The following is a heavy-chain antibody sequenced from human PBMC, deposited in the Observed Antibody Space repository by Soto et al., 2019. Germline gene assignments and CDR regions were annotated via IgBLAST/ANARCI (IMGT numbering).Heavy chain of an antibody. CDR2: ISGSGGST. CDR3: AKGYCSSTSCPGSDI. D-gene: IGHD2-2*01. Sequence: GGSLRLSCAASGFTFSSYAMSWVRQAPGKGLEWVSAISGSGGSTYYADSVKGRFTISRDNSKNTLYLQVNSLRAEDTAVYYCAKGYCSSTSCPGSDIWGQGTMVTVSS. CDR1: GFTFSSYA. J-gene: IGHJ3*02. V-gene: IGHV3-23*01.